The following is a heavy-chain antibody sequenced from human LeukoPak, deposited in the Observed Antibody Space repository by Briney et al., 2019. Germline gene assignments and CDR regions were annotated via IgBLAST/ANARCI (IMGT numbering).Heavy chain of an antibody. CDR2: ISGSGDNT. CDR1: GFTFSTYA. CDR3: MHV. Sequence: PGGSLRLSCAASGFTFSTYAMSWVRQAPGKGLEWVSGISGSGDNTNYADSVKGRFTISRDNSKNTLYLQMNSLRVEDTAVYYYMHVWGKGTTVTVSS. V-gene: IGHV3-23*01. J-gene: IGHJ6*03.